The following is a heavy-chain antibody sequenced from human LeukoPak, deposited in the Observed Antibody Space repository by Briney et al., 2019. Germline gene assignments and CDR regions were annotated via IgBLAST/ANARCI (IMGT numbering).Heavy chain of an antibody. V-gene: IGHV1-3*01. J-gene: IGHJ4*02. CDR2: INAGNGNT. D-gene: IGHD3-22*01. CDR3: ARDKGTMIVVVVYYFDY. Sequence: ASVKVSCKASGYTFTRYAMYWVRQAPGQRLEWMGWINAGNGNTKYSQKFQGRVTITRDTSASTAYMELSSLRSEDTAVYYCARDKGTMIVVVVYYFDYWGQGTLVTVSS. CDR1: GYTFTRYA.